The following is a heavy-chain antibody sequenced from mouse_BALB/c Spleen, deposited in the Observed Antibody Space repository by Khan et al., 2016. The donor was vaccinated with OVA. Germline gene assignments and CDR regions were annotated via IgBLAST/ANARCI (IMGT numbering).Heavy chain of an antibody. Sequence: EVELVESGGDLVKPGGSLKLSCAASGFTFSSYSMSWVRQTPDKRLEWVATISSGGGYTYYPDNVKGRFTISRDNARNTLYLQMSSLKSEDTAMYYSTGHLTGSLAYWGQGTLVTVSA. CDR1: GFTFSSYS. D-gene: IGHD4-1*01. J-gene: IGHJ3*01. CDR2: ISSGGGYT. CDR3: TGHLTGSLAY. V-gene: IGHV5-6*01.